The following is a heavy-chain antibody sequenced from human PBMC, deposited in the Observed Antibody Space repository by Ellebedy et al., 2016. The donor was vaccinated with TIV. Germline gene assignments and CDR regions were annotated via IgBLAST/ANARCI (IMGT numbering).Heavy chain of an antibody. CDR3: AKDWSPYRAAAGTFPLY. CDR2: ISYDGSNK. CDR1: GFTFSSYW. V-gene: IGHV3-30*07. Sequence: GESLKISCAASGFTFSSYWMSWVRQAPGKGLEWVAVISYDGSNKYYADSVKGRFTISRDNSKNTLYLQMNSLRAEDTAVYYCAKDWSPYRAAAGTFPLYWGQGTLVTVSS. J-gene: IGHJ4*02. D-gene: IGHD6-13*01.